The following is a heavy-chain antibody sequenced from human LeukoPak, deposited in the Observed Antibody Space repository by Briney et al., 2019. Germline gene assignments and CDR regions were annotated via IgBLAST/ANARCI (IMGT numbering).Heavy chain of an antibody. V-gene: IGHV3-23*01. CDR3: AKSFSSWYRSHVDS. D-gene: IGHD6-13*01. CDR2: ISGSGGST. J-gene: IGHJ4*02. Sequence: GSLRLSCAASGFTFSGYAMSWVRQAPGKGLEWVSAISGSGGSTYHADSVKGRFTISRDNSKNTLYLQMNSLRAEDTAVYYCAKSFSSWYRSHVDSWGQGTLVTVSS. CDR1: GFTFSGYA.